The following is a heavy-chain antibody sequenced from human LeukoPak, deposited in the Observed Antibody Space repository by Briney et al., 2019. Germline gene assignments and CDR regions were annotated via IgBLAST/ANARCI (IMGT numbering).Heavy chain of an antibody. CDR2: VYRTGST. Sequence: SETLSLTCTVSGGSISNHFWSWIRQSPGKGLEWIGNVYRTGSTNYDPSLKSRVTISIDTSKNQFSLKLSSVTAADTAVYYCARTRRDGYFDYWGQGTLVTVSS. V-gene: IGHV4-59*11. J-gene: IGHJ4*02. CDR1: GGSISNHF. D-gene: IGHD5-24*01. CDR3: ARTRRDGYFDY.